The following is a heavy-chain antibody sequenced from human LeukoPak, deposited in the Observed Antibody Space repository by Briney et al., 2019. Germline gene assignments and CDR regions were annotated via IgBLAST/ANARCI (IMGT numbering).Heavy chain of an antibody. V-gene: IGHV1-69*06. D-gene: IGHD3-16*01. Sequence: SVKVSCKASGGTFSSYAISWVRQAPGQGLEWMGRIIPIFGTANYAQKFQGRVAITADKSTSTAYMELSSLRSEDTAVYYCARDLGSDYFDYWGQGTLVTVSS. CDR2: IIPIFGTA. CDR3: ARDLGSDYFDY. J-gene: IGHJ4*02. CDR1: GGTFSSYA.